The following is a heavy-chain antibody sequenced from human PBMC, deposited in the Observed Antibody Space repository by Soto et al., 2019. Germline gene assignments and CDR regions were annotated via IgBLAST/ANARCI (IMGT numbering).Heavy chain of an antibody. CDR1: GGSISSYY. Sequence: SETLSLTCTVSGGSISSYYWSWIRQPPGKGLEWIGYIYHSGSTYYNPSLKSRVTISVDRSKNQFSLKLSSVTAADTAVYYCARTNYYDSSGYSNDAFDIWGQGTMVTVSS. D-gene: IGHD3-22*01. J-gene: IGHJ3*02. CDR2: IYHSGST. V-gene: IGHV4-59*12. CDR3: ARTNYYDSSGYSNDAFDI.